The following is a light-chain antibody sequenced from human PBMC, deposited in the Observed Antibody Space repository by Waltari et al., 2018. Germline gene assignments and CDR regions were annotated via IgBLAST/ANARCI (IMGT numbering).Light chain of an antibody. Sequence: EIVLTQSQGTLSLSVGERATVSCRASESVSRALAWYQQKPGQAPRLLIYGASTRATGIPDRFSGSGSVTDFSLTISRLEPDDFAVYYCQHYLRLPVTFGQGTTVEI. J-gene: IGKJ1*01. CDR3: QHYLRLPVT. V-gene: IGKV3-20*01. CDR1: ESVSRA. CDR2: GAS.